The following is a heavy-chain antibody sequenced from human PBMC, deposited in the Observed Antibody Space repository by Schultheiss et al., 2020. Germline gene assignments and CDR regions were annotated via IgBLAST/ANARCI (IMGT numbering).Heavy chain of an antibody. D-gene: IGHD6-19*01. CDR3: ATDLGSKVGWYEY. CDR2: IKSKKDGGAT. CDR1: GIPFTNVW. V-gene: IGHV3-15*01. Sequence: GESLKISCAASGIPFTNVWLSWFRQAPGKGLEWVGHIKSKKDGGATDFAAPVKGRFTISRDDSQNTLYLHMISLRVEDTAVYYCATDLGSKVGWYEYWGQGTRVNGYS. J-gene: IGHJ4*02.